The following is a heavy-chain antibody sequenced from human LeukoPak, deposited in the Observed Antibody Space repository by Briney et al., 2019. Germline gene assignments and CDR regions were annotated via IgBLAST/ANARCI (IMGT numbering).Heavy chain of an antibody. CDR2: IKQDGSEK. Sequence: PGGSLRLSCAASGFTFSSSWMSWVRQGPGKGLEWVANIKQDGSEKYYVDSVKGRFTVSRDNAKNSLYLQMSSLRAEDTAVYYCARTTAGPKGYFDYWGQGTLVILSS. V-gene: IGHV3-7*01. D-gene: IGHD6-19*01. J-gene: IGHJ4*02. CDR3: ARTTAGPKGYFDY. CDR1: GFTFSSSW.